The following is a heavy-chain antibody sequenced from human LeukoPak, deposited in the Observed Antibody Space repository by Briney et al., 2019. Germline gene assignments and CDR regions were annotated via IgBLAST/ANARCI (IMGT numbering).Heavy chain of an antibody. CDR3: ARSLRGYRFATDY. Sequence: PSETLSLTCTVSGGSINFYYWSWIRQPAGKGLEWIGRIYSTGSTNYSPSLKSRVTMSVDKSKNQFSLNLSSVTAADTAVYYCARSLRGYRFATDYWGQGTLVTVSS. D-gene: IGHD5-18*01. V-gene: IGHV4-4*07. J-gene: IGHJ4*02. CDR1: GGSINFYY. CDR2: IYSTGST.